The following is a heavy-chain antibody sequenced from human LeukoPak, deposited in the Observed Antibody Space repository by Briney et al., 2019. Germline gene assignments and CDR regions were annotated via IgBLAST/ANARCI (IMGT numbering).Heavy chain of an antibody. Sequence: GGSPRLSRAAPGFPLFSHSLSWVPHAPRKGLDWGSALCGSGGSTYYADSVKGRFTISRDNSKSTLYLQMNSLRAEDTAVYYCAKVAGGDMVRGVISGDYWGQGTLVTVSS. CDR2: LCGSGGST. CDR3: AKVAGGDMVRGVISGDY. V-gene: IGHV3-23*01. J-gene: IGHJ4*02. D-gene: IGHD3-10*01. CDR1: GFPLFSHS.